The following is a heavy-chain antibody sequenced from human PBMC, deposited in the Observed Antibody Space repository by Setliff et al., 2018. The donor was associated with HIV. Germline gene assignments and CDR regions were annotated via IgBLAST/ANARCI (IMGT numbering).Heavy chain of an antibody. CDR1: GFTFRSYA. CDR2: ITGNSDST. CDR3: ARDRHYYGSGSYGP. Sequence: LGGSLRLSCAASGFTFRSYAMSWVRQAPGKGLEWVSTITGNSDSTYYADSAKGRFTVSRDISRNTLYLQMNGLRAEDTSVYYCARDRHYYGSGSYGPWGQGILVTVSS. D-gene: IGHD3-10*01. V-gene: IGHV3-23*01. J-gene: IGHJ5*02.